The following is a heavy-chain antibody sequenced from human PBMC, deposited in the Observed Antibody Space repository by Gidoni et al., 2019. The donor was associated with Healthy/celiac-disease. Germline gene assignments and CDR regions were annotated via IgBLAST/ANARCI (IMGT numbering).Heavy chain of an antibody. Sequence: QVQVVESGGGVVQPGRSLRLSCAASGFIFSSDAMPWVRQAPGQGLEWVAVISYDGSNKYYADSVKGRFTISRDNSKNTVYLQMNSLRTEDTAVYYCAKEGQWLEYFDYWGQGTLVTVAS. J-gene: IGHJ4*02. CDR2: ISYDGSNK. D-gene: IGHD6-19*01. V-gene: IGHV3-30*18. CDR1: GFIFSSDA. CDR3: AKEGQWLEYFDY.